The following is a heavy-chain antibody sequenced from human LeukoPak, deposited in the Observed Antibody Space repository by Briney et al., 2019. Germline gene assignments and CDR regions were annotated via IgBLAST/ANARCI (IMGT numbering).Heavy chain of an antibody. J-gene: IGHJ3*02. CDR3: ARGYAFGYSSSWHDAFDI. D-gene: IGHD6-6*01. Sequence: PGGSLRLSCAASGFTFDDYGMSWVRQAPGKGLEWVSGINWNGGSTGYADSVKGRFTISRDNAKNSLYLQMNSLRAEDTALYHCARGYAFGYSSSWHDAFDIWGQGTMVTVSS. V-gene: IGHV3-20*01. CDR2: INWNGGST. CDR1: GFTFDDYG.